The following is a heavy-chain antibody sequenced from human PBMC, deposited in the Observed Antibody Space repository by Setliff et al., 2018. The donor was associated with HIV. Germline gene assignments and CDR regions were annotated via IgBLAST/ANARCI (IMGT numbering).Heavy chain of an antibody. D-gene: IGHD5-18*01. CDR3: ARGGANVDTAMVGGVGLDAFDI. J-gene: IGHJ3*02. CDR1: GFIFSSYA. V-gene: IGHV3-30*14. CDR2: ISYEGSRK. Sequence: GGSLRLSCAASGFIFSSYAMHWVRQTPGKGLEWVAFISYEGSRKNYADSVKGRFTISRDTSKNSLYLQMNSLRAGDTAVYYCARGGANVDTAMVGGVGLDAFDIWGQGTMVTVSS.